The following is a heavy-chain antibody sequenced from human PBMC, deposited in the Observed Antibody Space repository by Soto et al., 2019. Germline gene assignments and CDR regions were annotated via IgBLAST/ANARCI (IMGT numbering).Heavy chain of an antibody. Sequence: EVQLVESGGGLVQPGGSLRLSCAASGFTFSDHYMDWVRQAPRKGLEWVGRSKNKANSYTTEYAASVKGRFSISRDDSKNSLYLQMNSLKTEDTAVYYCTVWGSGSDLGAAWGQGTLVTVSS. D-gene: IGHD3-10*01. CDR3: TVWGSGSDLGAA. V-gene: IGHV3-72*01. CDR2: SKNKANSYTT. J-gene: IGHJ4*02. CDR1: GFTFSDHY.